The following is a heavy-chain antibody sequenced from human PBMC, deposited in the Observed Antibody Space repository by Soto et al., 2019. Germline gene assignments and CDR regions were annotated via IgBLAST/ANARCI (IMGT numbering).Heavy chain of an antibody. CDR1: GFTCGSFG. J-gene: IGHJ4*02. V-gene: IGHV3-33*01. CDR3: ARDPQSRIRGRALFDY. CDR2: IWYDGSNE. D-gene: IGHD3-3*02. Sequence: GGALRLSCTASGFTCGSFGMHWVRQTPDKGLAWVALIWYDGSNEKYADSVKGRFTISRDNFKNTLYLQMNSLTAEDTAIYYCARDPQSRIRGRALFDYWGQGTLVTVSS.